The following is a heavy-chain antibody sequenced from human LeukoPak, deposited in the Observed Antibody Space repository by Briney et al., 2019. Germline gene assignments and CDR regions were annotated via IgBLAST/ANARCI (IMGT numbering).Heavy chain of an antibody. CDR3: AAGGRYDFWSGYYDYFDY. J-gene: IGHJ4*02. CDR2: IIPIFGTA. Sequence: GASVKVSCXASGGTFSSYAISWVRQAPGQGLEWMGGIIPIFGTANCAQKFQGRVTITADESTSTPYMELSSLRSEDTAVYYGAAGGRYDFWSGYYDYFDYWGQGTLVTVSS. V-gene: IGHV1-69*13. CDR1: GGTFSSYA. D-gene: IGHD3-3*01.